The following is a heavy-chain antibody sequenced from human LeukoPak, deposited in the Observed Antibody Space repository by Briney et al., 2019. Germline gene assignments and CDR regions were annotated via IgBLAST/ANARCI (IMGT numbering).Heavy chain of an antibody. J-gene: IGHJ4*02. Sequence: GGSLRLSCAASGFTFSSYGMHWVRQAPGKGLEWVAFIQYDGSNKYYADSVKGRFTISRDNSKNTLYLQMNSLRAEDTAVYYCAKGGSGEDYWGQGTLVTVSS. V-gene: IGHV3-30*02. D-gene: IGHD2-15*01. CDR1: GFTFSSYG. CDR3: AKGGSGEDY. CDR2: IQYDGSNK.